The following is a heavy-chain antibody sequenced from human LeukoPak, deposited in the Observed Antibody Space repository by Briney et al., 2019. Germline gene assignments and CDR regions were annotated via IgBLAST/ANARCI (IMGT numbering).Heavy chain of an antibody. CDR1: GYTFTGYY. Sequence: ASVKVSCKASGYTFTGYYIHWVRQAPGQGLEWMGWFNPNSGGTNYAQKFQGRVTMTRDTSISTAYMELSRLRSDDTAVYYCARAIAAAGTSPYYYMDVWGKGTTVTVSS. V-gene: IGHV1-2*02. D-gene: IGHD6-13*01. J-gene: IGHJ6*03. CDR2: FNPNSGGT. CDR3: ARAIAAAGTSPYYYMDV.